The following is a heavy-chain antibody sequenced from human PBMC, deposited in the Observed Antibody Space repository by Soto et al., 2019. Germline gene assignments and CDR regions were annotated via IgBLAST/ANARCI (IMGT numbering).Heavy chain of an antibody. V-gene: IGHV3-21*01. D-gene: IGHD4-17*01. CDR2: ISSSSSYI. CDR1: GFTFSSYS. J-gene: IGHJ6*02. Sequence: GGSLRLSCAASGFTFSSYSMNWVRQAPGKGLEWVSSISSSSSYIYYADSVKGRFTISRDNAKNSLYLQMNSLRAEDTAVYYCARDRSRIGDETYYYYGMDVWGQGTTVTVSS. CDR3: ARDRSRIGDETYYYYGMDV.